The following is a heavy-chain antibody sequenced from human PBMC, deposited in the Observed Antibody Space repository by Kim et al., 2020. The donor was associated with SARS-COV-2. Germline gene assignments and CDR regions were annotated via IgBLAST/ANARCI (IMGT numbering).Heavy chain of an antibody. Sequence: GGSLRLSCAASGFTFSSYAMYWVSQAPGKGLEWVAVISYDGINKYYADSVKGRFTISRDNSKNTLYLQMNSLRAEDTAVYYSARPYSGSYYAAFDYWGQGTLVTVSS. CDR1: GFTFSSYA. CDR3: ARPYSGSYYAAFDY. V-gene: IGHV3-30*04. D-gene: IGHD1-26*01. J-gene: IGHJ4*02. CDR2: ISYDGINK.